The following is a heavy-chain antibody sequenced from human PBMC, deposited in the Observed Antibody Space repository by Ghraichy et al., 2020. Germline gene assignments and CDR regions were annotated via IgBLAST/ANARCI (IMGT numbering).Heavy chain of an antibody. D-gene: IGHD2-2*01. CDR1: GYTFTGYY. J-gene: IGHJ6*02. CDR2: INPNSGGT. CDR3: ASSGQYYQLPYYYYYGMDV. Sequence: ASVKVSCKASGYTFTGYYMHWVRQAPGQGLEWMGWINPNSGGTNYAQKFQGRVTMTRDTSISTAYMELSRLRSDDTAVYYCASSGQYYQLPYYYYYGMDVWGQGTTVTVSS. V-gene: IGHV1-2*02.